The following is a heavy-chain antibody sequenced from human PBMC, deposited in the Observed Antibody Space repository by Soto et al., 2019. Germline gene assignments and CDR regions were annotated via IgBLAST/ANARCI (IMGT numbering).Heavy chain of an antibody. V-gene: IGHV4-39*01. D-gene: IGHD1-26*01. J-gene: IGHJ4*02. CDR3: AGRRAGDYYFDY. CDR2: IYYTGST. CDR1: GVYVSSSSYY. Sequence: SETLSLTCTVSGVYVSSSSYYWGWIRQPPGKGLEWIGTIYYTGSTSYSPSLKSRVTISVDTSKTQFSLNLKSVTAADTAVYYCAGRRAGDYYFDYWGQGTLVTVS.